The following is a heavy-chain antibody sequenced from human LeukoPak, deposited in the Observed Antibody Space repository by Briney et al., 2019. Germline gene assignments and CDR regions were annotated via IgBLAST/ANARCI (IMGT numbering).Heavy chain of an antibody. V-gene: IGHV1-18*01. CDR3: ARDSYGYVWGSYRYYYYGMDV. CDR2: ISAYNGNT. D-gene: IGHD3-16*02. J-gene: IGHJ6*02. Sequence: ASVKVSCKASGYTFTSYGISWVRQAPGQGLEWMGWISAYNGNTNYAQKLQGRVTMTTDTSTSTAYMELRSLRSDGTAAYYCARDSYGYVWGSYRYYYYGMDVWGQGTTVTVSS. CDR1: GYTFTSYG.